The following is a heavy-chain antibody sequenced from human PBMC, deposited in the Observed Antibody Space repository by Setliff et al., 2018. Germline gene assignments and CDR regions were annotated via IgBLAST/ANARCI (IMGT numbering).Heavy chain of an antibody. V-gene: IGHV3-48*01. Sequence: GGSLRLSCAASGFTFSSYWMSWVRQAPGKGLEWVSYISGGSSTQYYADSVKGRFIISRDNAKNLLFLQMNSLRGEDTAVYYCARDEVTTWAADYLDVWGKGTMVTVSS. CDR1: GFTFSSYW. CDR3: ARDEVTTWAADYLDV. CDR2: ISGGSSTQ. J-gene: IGHJ6*03. D-gene: IGHD2-21*02.